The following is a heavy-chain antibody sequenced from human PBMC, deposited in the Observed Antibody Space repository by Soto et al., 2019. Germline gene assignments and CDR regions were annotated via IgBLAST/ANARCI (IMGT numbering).Heavy chain of an antibody. CDR1: GGTFSRYP. J-gene: IGHJ4*02. V-gene: IGHV1-69*01. D-gene: IGHD4-4*01. Sequence: QVQLVQSGAEVKKVGSSVKVSCKASGGTFSRYPIAWVRQAPGHGLEWMGQIIPIFGTISHAQNFQGRITITADESTSTAYMELSSLRSDDTAVYYCARPRTVAATKGYDYWGQGTLLTVSS. CDR3: ARPRTVAATKGYDY. CDR2: IIPIFGTI.